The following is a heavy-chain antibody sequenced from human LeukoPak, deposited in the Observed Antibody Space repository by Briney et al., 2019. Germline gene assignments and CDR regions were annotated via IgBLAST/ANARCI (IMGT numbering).Heavy chain of an antibody. Sequence: SETLSLTCTVSGGSISSYYWSWIRQPPGKGLEWIGYIYYSGSTNYNPSLKSRVTISVDTSKNQFSLKLSSVTAADTAVYYCARAQQLDPCYFDYWGQGTLVTVSS. J-gene: IGHJ4*02. D-gene: IGHD6-13*01. CDR3: ARAQQLDPCYFDY. V-gene: IGHV4-59*08. CDR2: IYYSGST. CDR1: GGSISSYY.